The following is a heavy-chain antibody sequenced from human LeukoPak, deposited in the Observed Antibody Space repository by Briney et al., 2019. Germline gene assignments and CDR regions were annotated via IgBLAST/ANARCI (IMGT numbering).Heavy chain of an antibody. J-gene: IGHJ5*02. CDR3: ARRLGAAGRYNWFDP. CDR2: IYTSGST. Sequence: PSETLSLTCTVSGGSISSGSYYWSWIRQPAGKGLEWIGRIYTSGSTNYNPSLKSRVTISVDTSKNQFSLKLSSVTAADTAVYYCARRLGAAGRYNWFDPWGQGTLVTVSS. CDR1: GGSISSGSYY. D-gene: IGHD6-13*01. V-gene: IGHV4-61*02.